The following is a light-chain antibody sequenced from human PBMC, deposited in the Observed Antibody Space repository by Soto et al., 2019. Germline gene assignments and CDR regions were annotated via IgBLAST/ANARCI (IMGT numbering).Light chain of an antibody. CDR1: SSDGGNYNY. CDR2: EVT. J-gene: IGLJ7*01. CDR3: SSYTSSTTHTV. V-gene: IGLV2-14*01. Sequence: QSVLTQPASVSGSPGQSITISCTGTSSDGGNYNYVSWYQHHPGKAPKLMIYEVTNRPSGVSNRFSGSKSGNTASLTISGLQAEDEADYYCSSYTSSTTHTVFGGGTQLTVL.